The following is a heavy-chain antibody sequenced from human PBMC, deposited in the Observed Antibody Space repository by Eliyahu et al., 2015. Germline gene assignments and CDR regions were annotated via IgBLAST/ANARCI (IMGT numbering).Heavy chain of an antibody. V-gene: IGHV3-23*01. CDR1: GFPFSMYA. CDR3: AKRLSGSYYDAFDI. CDR2: LNPGGGST. Sequence: EVQLLESGGGLVQPGGSLXLXCAAXGFPFSMYAMXWVRQAPGKGLEWVSGLNPGGGSTFYADSVKGRFTISRDNSKNTLYLQMNTLRAEDTAIYYCAKRLSGSYYDAFDIWGQGTMVTFSS. J-gene: IGHJ3*02. D-gene: IGHD1-26*01.